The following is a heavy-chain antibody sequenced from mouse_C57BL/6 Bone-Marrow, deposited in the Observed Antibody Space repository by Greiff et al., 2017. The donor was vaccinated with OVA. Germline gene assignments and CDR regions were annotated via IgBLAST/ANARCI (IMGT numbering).Heavy chain of an antibody. D-gene: IGHD1-1*01. J-gene: IGHJ1*03. V-gene: IGHV1-55*01. CDR1: GYTFTSYW. CDR3: ARFPITTVVATDLDWYFDV. Sequence: QVQLQQPGAELVKPGASVKMSCKASGYTFTSYWITWVKQRPGQGLEWIGDIYPGSGSTNYNEKFKSKATLTVDTSSSTAYMQLSSLTSGDSAVYYCARFPITTVVATDLDWYFDVWGTGTTVTVSS. CDR2: IYPGSGST.